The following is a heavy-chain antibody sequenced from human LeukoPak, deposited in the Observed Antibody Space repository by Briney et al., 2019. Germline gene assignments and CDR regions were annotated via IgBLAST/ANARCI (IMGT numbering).Heavy chain of an antibody. J-gene: IGHJ4*02. CDR2: INHSGST. CDR1: GGSFSGYY. CDR3: ARCNYYDSSGYLIDC. V-gene: IGHV4-34*01. Sequence: SETLSLTCAVYGGSFSGYYWSWIRQPPGKGLEWIGEINHSGSTNYNPSLKSRVTISVDTSKNQFSLKLSSVTAADTAVYYCARCNYYDSSGYLIDCWGQGTLDTVSP. D-gene: IGHD3-22*01.